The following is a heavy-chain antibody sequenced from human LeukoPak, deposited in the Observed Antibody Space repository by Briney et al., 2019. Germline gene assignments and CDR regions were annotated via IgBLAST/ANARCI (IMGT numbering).Heavy chain of an antibody. CDR3: AKVPNSGSYYFDY. CDR1: GFSFSSYA. Sequence: GGSLRLSCAASGFSFSSYAMSWVRQAPGKVLEWVSAISGSGGSTYYADSVKGRFTISRDNSKNTLYLQMNSLRAEDTAVYYCAKVPNSGSYYFDYWGQGTLVTVSS. CDR2: ISGSGGST. J-gene: IGHJ4*02. D-gene: IGHD1-26*01. V-gene: IGHV3-23*01.